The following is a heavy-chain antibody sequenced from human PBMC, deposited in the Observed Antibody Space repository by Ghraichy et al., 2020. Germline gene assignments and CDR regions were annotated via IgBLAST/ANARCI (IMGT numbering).Heavy chain of an antibody. D-gene: IGHD3-10*01. CDR3: TKESGDGSGTRGQTATAFDN. CDR1: GFTFRSFA. Sequence: GGSLRLSCAATGFTFRSFAMHWVRQAPGRGLDWVAFIRFDGSDKCYGDSVKDRFTISRDNSKNMLYLQLNSLRADDTAVYYCTKESGDGSGTRGQTATAFDNWGQGTLVTVSS. J-gene: IGHJ4*02. V-gene: IGHV3-30*02. CDR2: IRFDGSDK.